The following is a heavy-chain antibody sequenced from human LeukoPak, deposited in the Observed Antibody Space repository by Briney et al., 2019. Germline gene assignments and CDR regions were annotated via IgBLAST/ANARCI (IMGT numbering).Heavy chain of an antibody. CDR1: GYTFTGYY. D-gene: IGHD1-26*01. CDR3: ARDPRWEYYYYYMDV. CDR2: INPSSGGT. J-gene: IGHJ6*03. V-gene: IGHV1-2*02. Sequence: ASVKVSCKASGYTFTGYYMHWVRQAPGQGLEWMGWINPSSGGTNYAQKFQGRVTMTRDTSISTAYMELSRLRSDDTAVYYCARDPRWEYYYYYMDVWGKGTTVTVSS.